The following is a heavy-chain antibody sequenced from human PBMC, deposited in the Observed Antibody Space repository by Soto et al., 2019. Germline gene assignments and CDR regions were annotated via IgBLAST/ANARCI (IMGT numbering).Heavy chain of an antibody. CDR3: ARLWSPHYYYGMDV. J-gene: IGHJ6*02. V-gene: IGHV5-10-1*01. Sequence: GESLKSAGKGSGYSFTSYCISWVLQMPWKGLEWMGRIDPSDSYTNYSPSFQGHVTISADKSISTAYLQWSSLKASDTAMYYCARLWSPHYYYGMDVWGQGTTVTVSS. D-gene: IGHD3-3*01. CDR1: GYSFTSYC. CDR2: IDPSDSYT.